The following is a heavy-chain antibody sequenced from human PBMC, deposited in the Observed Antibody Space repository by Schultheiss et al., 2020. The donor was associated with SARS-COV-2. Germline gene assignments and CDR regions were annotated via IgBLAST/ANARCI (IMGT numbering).Heavy chain of an antibody. V-gene: IGHV3-21*04. D-gene: IGHD6-13*01. Sequence: GGSLRLSCAASGFTFSSYGMHWVRQAPGKGLEWVSSISSSSSYIYYADSVKGRFTISRDNAKNSLYLQMNSLRAEDTAVYYCARVGGWYSSSWYGMDVWGQGTTVTVSS. CDR3: ARVGGWYSSSWYGMDV. CDR1: GFTFSSYG. J-gene: IGHJ6*02. CDR2: ISSSSSYI.